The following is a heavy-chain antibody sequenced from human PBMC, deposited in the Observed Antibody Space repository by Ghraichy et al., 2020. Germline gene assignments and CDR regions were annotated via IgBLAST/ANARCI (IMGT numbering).Heavy chain of an antibody. V-gene: IGHV4-59*01. D-gene: IGHD2-15*01. CDR3: ARVIRGYCSGGSCYWVDY. CDR2: IYYSGST. CDR1: GGSISSYY. Sequence: SETLSLTCTVSGGSISSYYWSWIRQPPGKGLEWIGYIYYSGSTNYNPSLKSRVTISVDTSKNQFSLKLSSVTAADTAVYYCARVIRGYCSGGSCYWVDYWGQGTLVTVSS. J-gene: IGHJ4*02.